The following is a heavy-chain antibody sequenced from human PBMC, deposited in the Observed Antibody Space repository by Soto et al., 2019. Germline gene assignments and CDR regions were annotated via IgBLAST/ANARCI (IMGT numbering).Heavy chain of an antibody. CDR3: AKLYYNPRPPTDNYYHYGMDV. Sequence: GGSLRLSCAASGFTFSSYGMHWVRQAPGKGLEWVAVISYDGSNKYYADSVKGRFTISRDNSKNTLYLQMNSLRAEDTAVYYCAKLYYNPRPPTDNYYHYGMDVWGQGTTVTVSS. CDR2: ISYDGSNK. J-gene: IGHJ6*02. CDR1: GFTFSSYG. V-gene: IGHV3-30*18. D-gene: IGHD3-10*01.